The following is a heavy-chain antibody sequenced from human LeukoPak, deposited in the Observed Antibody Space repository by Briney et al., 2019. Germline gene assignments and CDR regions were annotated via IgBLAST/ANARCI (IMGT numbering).Heavy chain of an antibody. J-gene: IGHJ4*02. V-gene: IGHV3-23*01. CDR2: VRDIGSST. Sequence: GGSLRLSCAVSGFTFNRYAMSWVRQAPGKGLEWVSTVRDIGSSTYYADSVKGRFTISRDNSKNTLYLQMNSLRAEDTAVYYCVNPNSLCCPHWGQGTLVTVSS. CDR3: VNPNSLCCPH. D-gene: IGHD2-15*01. CDR1: GFTFNRYA.